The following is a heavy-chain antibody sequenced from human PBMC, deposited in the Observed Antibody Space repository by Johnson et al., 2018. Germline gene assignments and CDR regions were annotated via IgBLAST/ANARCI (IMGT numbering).Heavy chain of an antibody. Sequence: EVQLVESGGGLVQSGGSLRLSCAASGFTSSSYGMRWVRQAPGKGLQWVSGIRASGVTTYYADSVKGRFTISRDNSKNTVHLQRNSLRAEDTAVYYFAKRGFPGIAVADDAFDIWGQGTMVTVSS. D-gene: IGHD6-19*01. J-gene: IGHJ3*02. CDR2: IRASGVTT. V-gene: IGHV3-23*04. CDR3: AKRGFPGIAVADDAFDI. CDR1: GFTSSSYG.